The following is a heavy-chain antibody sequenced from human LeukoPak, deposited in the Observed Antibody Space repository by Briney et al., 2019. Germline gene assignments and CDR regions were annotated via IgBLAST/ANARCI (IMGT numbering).Heavy chain of an antibody. V-gene: IGHV4-61*02. CDR2: IYTSGST. J-gene: IGHJ4*02. Sequence: SETLSLTCTVSGGSISSGGYYWSWIRQPAGKGLEWIGRIYTSGSTNYNPSLKSRVTMSVDTSKNQFSLKLSSVTAADTAVYYCARAGRGYDFWSGYLFDYWGQETLVTVSS. CDR3: ARAGRGYDFWSGYLFDY. CDR1: GGSISSGGYY. D-gene: IGHD3-3*01.